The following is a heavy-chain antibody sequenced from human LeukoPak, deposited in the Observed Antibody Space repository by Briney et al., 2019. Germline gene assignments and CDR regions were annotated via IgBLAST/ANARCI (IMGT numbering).Heavy chain of an antibody. CDR2: IVVGSGNT. D-gene: IGHD4-23*01. CDR3: ARDGYGGNPGGI. CDR1: GFTFTSSA. Sequence: GASVKVSCKASGFTFTSSAMQWVRQARGQRLEWIGWIVVGSGNTNYAQKFRERVTITRDMSTSTAYMELSSLRSEDTAVYYCARDGYGGNPGGIWGQGTMVTVSS. V-gene: IGHV1-58*02. J-gene: IGHJ3*02.